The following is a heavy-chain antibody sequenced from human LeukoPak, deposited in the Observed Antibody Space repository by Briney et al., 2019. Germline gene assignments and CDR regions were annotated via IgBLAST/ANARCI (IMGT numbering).Heavy chain of an antibody. D-gene: IGHD2-15*01. CDR1: GYTFTGYY. CDR3: ARAPDCSGGSCYSINTQLLLDP. Sequence: ASVKVSCKASGYTFTGYYMHWVRQAPGQGLEWMGWINPNSGGTNYAQKFQGRVTMTRDTSISTAYMELSRLRSDDTAVYYCARAPDCSGGSCYSINTQLLLDPWGQGTLVTVSS. J-gene: IGHJ5*02. CDR2: INPNSGGT. V-gene: IGHV1-2*02.